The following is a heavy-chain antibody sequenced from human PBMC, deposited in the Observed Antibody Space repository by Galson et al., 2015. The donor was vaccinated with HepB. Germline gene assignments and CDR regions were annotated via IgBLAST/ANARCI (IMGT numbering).Heavy chain of an antibody. CDR2: FDPEDGET. CDR1: GYTLTELS. V-gene: IGHV1-24*01. D-gene: IGHD6-13*01. CDR3: GAAAGQNYYYYGMDV. Sequence: SVKVSCKVSGYTLTELSMHWVRQAPGKGLEWMGGFDPEDGETIYAQKFQGRVTMTEDTSTDTAYMELSSLRSEDTAVYYCGAAAGQNYYYYGMDVWGQGTTVTVSS. J-gene: IGHJ6*02.